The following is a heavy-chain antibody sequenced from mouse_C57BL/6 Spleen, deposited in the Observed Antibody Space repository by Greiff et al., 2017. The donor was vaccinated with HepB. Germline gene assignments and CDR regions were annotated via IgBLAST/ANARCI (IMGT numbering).Heavy chain of an antibody. CDR3: AKEGGNYYGSSFDY. D-gene: IGHD1-1*01. Sequence: EVQLVESGPVLVKPGASVKMSCKASGYTFTDYYMNWVKQSHGKSLEWIGVINPYNGGTSYNQKFKGKATLTVDKSSSTAYMELNSLTSEDSAVYYCAKEGGNYYGSSFDYWGQGTTLTVSS. V-gene: IGHV1-19*01. CDR2: INPYNGGT. CDR1: GYTFTDYY. J-gene: IGHJ2*01.